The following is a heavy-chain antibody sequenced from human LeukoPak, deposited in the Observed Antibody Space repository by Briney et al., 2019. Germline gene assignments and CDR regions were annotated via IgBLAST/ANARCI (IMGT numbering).Heavy chain of an antibody. D-gene: IGHD3-10*01. Sequence: GESLKISCQGSGYKFTNYWISWVRQMPGKGLDWIGKIDPTDSYTNYSPSFQGHVTISGDKTTTTAYLQWSSLKASDTAMYYCATDYYGSGSYFDSWGQGTLVIVSS. CDR1: GYKFTNYW. CDR3: ATDYYGSGSYFDS. J-gene: IGHJ4*02. V-gene: IGHV5-10-1*01. CDR2: IDPTDSYT.